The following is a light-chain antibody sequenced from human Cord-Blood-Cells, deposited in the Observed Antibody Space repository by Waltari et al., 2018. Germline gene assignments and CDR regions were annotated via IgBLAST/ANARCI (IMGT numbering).Light chain of an antibody. V-gene: IGKV1-39*01. CDR1: QSISSY. J-gene: IGKJ4*01. CDR2: AAS. CDR3: QQNYSTPLT. Sequence: DIQMTQSPSSLSASVGDRVTITCRASQSISSYLNWYQQKPGKAPKLLIYAASILQSGVPSRFSGSGSGTDFTLTISSLQPEDFATYYCQQNYSTPLTFGGGTKVEIK.